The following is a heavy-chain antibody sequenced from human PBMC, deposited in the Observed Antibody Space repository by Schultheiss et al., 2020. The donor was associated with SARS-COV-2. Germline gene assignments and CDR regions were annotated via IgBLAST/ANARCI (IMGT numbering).Heavy chain of an antibody. D-gene: IGHD2-15*01. J-gene: IGHJ4*02. Sequence: GGSLRLSCAASGFTFSSYEMNWVRQAPGKGLEWVSYISSSGSTIYYADSVKGRFTISRDNAKNSLYLQMGSLRAEDMAVYYCARAVVVGAYAPIDYWGQGTLVTVSS. CDR1: GFTFSSYE. CDR2: ISSSGSTI. V-gene: IGHV3-48*03. CDR3: ARAVVVGAYAPIDY.